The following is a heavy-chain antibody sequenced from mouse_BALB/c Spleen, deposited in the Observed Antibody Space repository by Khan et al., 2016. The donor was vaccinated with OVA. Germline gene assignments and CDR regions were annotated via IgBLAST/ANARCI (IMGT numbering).Heavy chain of an antibody. D-gene: IGHD1-1*01. V-gene: IGHV3-2*02. Sequence: EVELVESGPGLVKPSQSLSLTCTVTGYSITSDYAWNWIRQFPGNKLEWMGYISYSGNTKYNPSLKSRISITRDTSKNPFFLQLNSVTTEDTATXYCARIYGGDFDYWGQGNTLTVSS. J-gene: IGHJ2*01. CDR3: ARIYGGDFDY. CDR1: GYSITSDYA. CDR2: ISYSGNT.